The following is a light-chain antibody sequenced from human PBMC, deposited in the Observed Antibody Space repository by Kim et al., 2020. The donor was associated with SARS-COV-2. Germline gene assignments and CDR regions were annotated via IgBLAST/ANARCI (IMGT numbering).Light chain of an antibody. Sequence: DIQLTQSPSTLSASVGDRVTITCRASQSISDWLAWYQQKPGKAPKLLIYKASSLESGVPSRFSGSGSGTEFTLTISSLQPDDFETYHCEQYNAYSPYTFGQGTKLEI. V-gene: IGKV1-5*03. CDR3: EQYNAYSPYT. CDR1: QSISDW. CDR2: KAS. J-gene: IGKJ2*01.